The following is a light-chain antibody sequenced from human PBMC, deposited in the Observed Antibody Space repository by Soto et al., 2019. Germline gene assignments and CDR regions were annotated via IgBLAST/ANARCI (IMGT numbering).Light chain of an antibody. CDR1: QSVSSNY. J-gene: IGKJ2*01. CDR3: QHYGSSLYT. CDR2: VAT. Sequence: EVVLTQSPGTLSLSPGERATLSCRASQSVSSNYLAWYQQKPGQAPRLLIYVATARATGIPDRFSGSGSGTDFTLTVSRLEPEDFAVYYCQHYGSSLYTFGQGTKVDIK. V-gene: IGKV3-20*01.